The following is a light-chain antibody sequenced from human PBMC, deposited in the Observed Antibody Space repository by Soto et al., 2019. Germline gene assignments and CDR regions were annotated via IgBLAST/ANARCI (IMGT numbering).Light chain of an antibody. CDR3: QQSYSTPWT. CDR1: QSISNH. CDR2: AAS. Sequence: DIQMTQSPSTLSASVGDGVTITSRASQSISNHLNWYQQKTGKAPKVLIYAASTFQSGVPSRFSGSGSGTEFTLTINSLQPEDVETYFCQQSYSTPWTFGQGTKVDIK. V-gene: IGKV1-39*01. J-gene: IGKJ1*01.